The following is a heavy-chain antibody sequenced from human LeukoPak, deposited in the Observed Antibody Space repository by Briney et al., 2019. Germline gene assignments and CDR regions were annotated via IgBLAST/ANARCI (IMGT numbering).Heavy chain of an antibody. CDR2: INWNGGST. Sequence: GGSPRLSCAASGFTFDDYGMTWVRQAPGKGLEWVSGINWNGGSTGYADSVKGRFTIFRDNAKNSLYLQMNSLKAEDTALYHCARPRYCSSTSFSYYFDYWGQGTLVTVSS. CDR3: ARPRYCSSTSFSYYFDY. V-gene: IGHV3-20*01. CDR1: GFTFDDYG. D-gene: IGHD2-2*01. J-gene: IGHJ4*02.